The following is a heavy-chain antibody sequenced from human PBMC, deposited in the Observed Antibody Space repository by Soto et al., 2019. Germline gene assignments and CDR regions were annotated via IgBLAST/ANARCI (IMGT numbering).Heavy chain of an antibody. Sequence: ASVKVSCKASGYTFTGYYMHWVRQAPGQGLEWMGWINPNSGGTNYAQKFQGRVTMTRDTSISTAYMELSRLRSDDTAVYYCARRAFWSGWSDEWGQGSLVTFSS. V-gene: IGHV1-2*02. J-gene: IGHJ4*02. D-gene: IGHD3-3*01. CDR1: GYTFTGYY. CDR3: ARRAFWSGWSDE. CDR2: INPNSGGT.